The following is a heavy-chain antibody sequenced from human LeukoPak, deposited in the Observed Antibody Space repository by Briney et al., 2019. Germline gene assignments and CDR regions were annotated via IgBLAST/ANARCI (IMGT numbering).Heavy chain of an antibody. Sequence: ASVNVSCKASGYTFTSYYMHWVRQAPGQGLEWMGIINPSGGSTFYAQKFQGRVTMTRDMSTSTVYMELSSLRSEDTAVYYCASPGADYGVPKTLEYFQHWGQGTLVTVSS. CDR1: GYTFTSYY. J-gene: IGHJ1*01. CDR2: INPSGGST. CDR3: ASPGADYGVPKTLEYFQH. V-gene: IGHV1-46*01. D-gene: IGHD4/OR15-4a*01.